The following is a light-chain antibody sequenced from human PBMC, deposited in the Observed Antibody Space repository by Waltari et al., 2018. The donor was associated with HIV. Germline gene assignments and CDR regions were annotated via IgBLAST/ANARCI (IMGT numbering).Light chain of an antibody. V-gene: IGKV3-11*01. Sequence: EIVLTQSPATLSLSPGERATLSCRASQRVSSYLAWYQQKPGQAPRLFIYDASNRATGIPARFSGSRSGTDFTLTISRLEPEDFAVYYCQQRRNWPPLTFGGGTKVEIK. CDR3: QQRRNWPPLT. J-gene: IGKJ4*01. CDR2: DAS. CDR1: QRVSSY.